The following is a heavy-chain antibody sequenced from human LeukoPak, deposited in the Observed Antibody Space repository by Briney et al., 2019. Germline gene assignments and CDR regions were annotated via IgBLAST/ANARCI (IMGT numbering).Heavy chain of an antibody. J-gene: IGHJ3*02. V-gene: IGHV3-74*01. D-gene: IGHD6-6*01. CDR3: VREYSSSSGRAFDM. Sequence: PGGSLRLSCAASGFTVSSNHMSWVRQAPGKGLVWVSRISTDGSNTNSADSVKGRLTISRDNAKNTLYLQMNSLRAEDTAVYYCVREYSSSSGRAFDMWGQGTMVTVSP. CDR2: ISTDGSNT. CDR1: GFTVSSNH.